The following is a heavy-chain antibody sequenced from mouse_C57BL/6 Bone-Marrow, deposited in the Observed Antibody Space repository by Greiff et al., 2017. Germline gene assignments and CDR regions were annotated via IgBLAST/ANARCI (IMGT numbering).Heavy chain of an antibody. CDR3: AREKGFYYGYDGYAMDY. CDR2: IDPSDSYT. V-gene: IGHV1-50*01. D-gene: IGHD2-2*01. CDR1: GYTFTSYW. J-gene: IGHJ4*01. Sequence: QVQLKQPGAELVKPGASVKLSCKASGYTFTSYWMQWVKQRPGQGLEWIGEIDPSDSYTNYTQKFKGKATLTVDTSSSTAYMQLSSLTSEDSAVYYCAREKGFYYGYDGYAMDYWGQGTSVTVSS.